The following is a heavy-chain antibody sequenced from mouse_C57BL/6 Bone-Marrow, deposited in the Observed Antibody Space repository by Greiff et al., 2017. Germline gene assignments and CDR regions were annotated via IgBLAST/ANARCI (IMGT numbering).Heavy chain of an antibody. J-gene: IGHJ2*01. CDR1: GYSITSGYY. Sequence: EVKLMESGPGLVKPSQSLSLTCSVTGYSITSGYYWNWIRQFPGNKLEWMGYISYDGSNNYNPSLKNRISLTRDTSKHQFFLKLNSVTTEDTATYYCARVGLLDYWGQGTTLTVSS. CDR3: ARVGLLDY. CDR2: ISYDGSN. D-gene: IGHD2-13*01. V-gene: IGHV3-6*01.